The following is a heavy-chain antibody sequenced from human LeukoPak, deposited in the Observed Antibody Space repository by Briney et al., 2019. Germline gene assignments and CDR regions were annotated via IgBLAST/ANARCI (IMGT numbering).Heavy chain of an antibody. D-gene: IGHD6-19*01. CDR1: GFTFSSYG. CDR2: ISYDGSND. J-gene: IGHJ4*02. CDR3: AKDKQWLAYFDY. V-gene: IGHV3-30*18. Sequence: PGGSLRLSCAASGFTFSSYGMHGVRQATGKGLQGVAVISYDGSNDYYGYSVTGRFTISRDNAKDTLYLQMNMLRPEATAVYFYAKDKQWLAYFDYWGQGTLVTVSS.